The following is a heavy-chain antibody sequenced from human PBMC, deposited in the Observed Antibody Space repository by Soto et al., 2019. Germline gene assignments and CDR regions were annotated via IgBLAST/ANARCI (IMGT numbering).Heavy chain of an antibody. Sequence: QVQLVESGGGVVQPGRSLRLSCAASGFTFSTYAMHWVRQAPGKGLEWVAVISYDGSNKYYADSVKGRFTISRENSKNTLYLQKNSLRAENTAVYYCARDKSPYSSGWHNRHFDYWGQGTLVTVSS. CDR2: ISYDGSNK. V-gene: IGHV3-30-3*01. CDR1: GFTFSTYA. CDR3: ARDKSPYSSGWHNRHFDY. J-gene: IGHJ4*02. D-gene: IGHD6-19*01.